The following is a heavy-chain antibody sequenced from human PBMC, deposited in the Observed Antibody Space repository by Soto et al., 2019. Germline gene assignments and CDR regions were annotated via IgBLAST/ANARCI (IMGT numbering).Heavy chain of an antibody. V-gene: IGHV3-23*01. CDR3: AKTYYDVWSGPDNYFAY. D-gene: IGHD3-3*01. CDR2: ISGSGGST. Sequence: GGSLRLSCAASGFTFSSYAMSWVRQAPGKGLEWVSAISGSGGSTYYADSAKGRFTISRDNSKNTLYLQMNSLRAEDTAVYYCAKTYYDVWSGPDNYFAYWGQGTLVTVSS. CDR1: GFTFSSYA. J-gene: IGHJ4*02.